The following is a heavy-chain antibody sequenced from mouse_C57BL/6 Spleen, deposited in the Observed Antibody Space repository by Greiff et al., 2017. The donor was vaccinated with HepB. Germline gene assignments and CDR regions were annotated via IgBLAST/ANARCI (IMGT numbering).Heavy chain of an antibody. V-gene: IGHV5-17*01. CDR1: GFTFSDYG. CDR3: ASQYSKEVWYAMDY. Sequence: EVHLVESGGGLVKPGGSLKLSCAASGFTFSDYGMHWVRQAPEKGLEWVAYISSGSSNIYYADTVQGRFTISRDNAKNTLFLQMTSLRSEDTAMYYCASQYSKEVWYAMDYWGQGTSVTVSS. CDR2: ISSGSSNI. J-gene: IGHJ4*01. D-gene: IGHD2-5*01.